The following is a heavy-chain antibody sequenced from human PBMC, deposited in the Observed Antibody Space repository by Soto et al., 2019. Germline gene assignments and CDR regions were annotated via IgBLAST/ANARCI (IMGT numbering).Heavy chain of an antibody. D-gene: IGHD6-13*01. CDR3: GRGSTRQGRDCFAP. J-gene: IGHJ5*02. CDR2: VSFSGSK. CDR1: GDSVSNSGYY. V-gene: IGHV4-39*01. Sequence: TSETLSLTCTVSGDSVSNSGYYWGWIRQSPGKRLEWIGSVSFSGSKYYNPSLRSRVTFSVGTSKTLISLKLRSVTAADTAVYYRGRGSTRQGRDCFAPWAKGTQVTVS.